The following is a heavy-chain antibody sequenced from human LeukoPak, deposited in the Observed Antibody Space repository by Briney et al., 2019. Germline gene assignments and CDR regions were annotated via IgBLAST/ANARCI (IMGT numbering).Heavy chain of an antibody. CDR1: GFTFSSYG. Sequence: GRSLRLSCAASGFTFSSYGMHWVRQAPGKGLEWVAVISYDGSNKYYADSVKGRFTISRDNSKNTLYLQMNSLRVEDTAVYYCVLRGGAFDIWGQGTMVTVSS. J-gene: IGHJ3*02. D-gene: IGHD3-16*01. CDR2: ISYDGSNK. V-gene: IGHV3-30*03. CDR3: VLRGGAFDI.